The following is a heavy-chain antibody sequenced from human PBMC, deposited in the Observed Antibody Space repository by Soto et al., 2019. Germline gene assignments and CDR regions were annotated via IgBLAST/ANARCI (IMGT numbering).Heavy chain of an antibody. CDR2: ISGSGGST. CDR3: AKPKDIVVVPAAMFGY. V-gene: IGHV3-23*01. CDR1: GFTFSSYA. D-gene: IGHD2-2*01. Sequence: PGGSLRLSCAASGFTFSSYAMSWVRQAPGKGLEWVSAISGSGGSTYYADSVKGRFTISRDNSKNTLYLQMNSLRAEDTAVYYCAKPKDIVVVPAAMFGYWGQGTLVTVSS. J-gene: IGHJ4*02.